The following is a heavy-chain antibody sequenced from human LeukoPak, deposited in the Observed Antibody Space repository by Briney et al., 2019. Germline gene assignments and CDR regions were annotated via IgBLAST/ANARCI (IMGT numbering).Heavy chain of an antibody. D-gene: IGHD5-18*01. CDR1: GFTFSSYS. CDR3: ARGQDTAMVLFDY. Sequence: GGSLRLSCAASGFTFSSYSMNWVRQAPGKGLEWVSSISSSSSSYVYYADSVKGRFTISRDNAKNSLYLQMNSLRAEDTAVYYCARGQDTAMVLFDYWGQGTLVTVSS. CDR2: ISSSSSSYV. V-gene: IGHV3-21*01. J-gene: IGHJ4*02.